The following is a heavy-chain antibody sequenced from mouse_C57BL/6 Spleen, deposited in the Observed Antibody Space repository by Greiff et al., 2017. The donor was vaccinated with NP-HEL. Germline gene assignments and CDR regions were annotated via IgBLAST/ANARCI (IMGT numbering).Heavy chain of an antibody. CDR2: ISDGGSYT. CDR1: GFTFSSYA. CDR3: AREAAQSTPLDY. Sequence: EVQGVESGGGLVKPGGSLKLSCAASGFTFSSYAMSWVRQTPEKRLEWVATISDGGSYTYSPDNVKGRFTISRDNAKNNLYLQMSQLKSEDTAMYYCAREAAQSTPLDYWGQGTTLTVSS. V-gene: IGHV5-4*01. D-gene: IGHD3-2*02. J-gene: IGHJ2*01.